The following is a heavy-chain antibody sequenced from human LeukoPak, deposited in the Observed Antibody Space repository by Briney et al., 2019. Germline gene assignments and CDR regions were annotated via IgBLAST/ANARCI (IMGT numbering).Heavy chain of an antibody. Sequence: GASVKVSCKASGYTFTGYYMHWARQATGQGLEWMGWMHPNSANTGYAQKFQGRVTMTRNTSITTAYLELSSLGSEDTAVYYCARGGRGPFDSWGQGNLVIVSS. V-gene: IGHV1-8*02. CDR1: GYTFTGYY. CDR3: ARGGRGPFDS. J-gene: IGHJ4*02. D-gene: IGHD3-10*01. CDR2: MHPNSANT.